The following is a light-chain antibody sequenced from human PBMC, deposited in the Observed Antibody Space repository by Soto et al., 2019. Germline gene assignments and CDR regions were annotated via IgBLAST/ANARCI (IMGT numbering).Light chain of an antibody. CDR1: QTISIF. Sequence: GDSRTIKNRASQTISIFLNWYQHKPGKPPTLLIYTASSLQSGVPSRFSGRGSGTDFTLTIRSLHPADFATYHCQQSYTTPLTFGGGTKVDIK. CDR3: QQSYTTPLT. V-gene: IGKV1-39*01. CDR2: TAS. J-gene: IGKJ4*01.